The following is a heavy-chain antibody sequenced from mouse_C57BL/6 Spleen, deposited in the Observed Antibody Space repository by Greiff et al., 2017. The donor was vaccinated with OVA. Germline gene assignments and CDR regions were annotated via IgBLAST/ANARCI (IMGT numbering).Heavy chain of an antibody. CDR2: IYPGDGDT. D-gene: IGHD1-1*01. CDR3: ARETTPLMDY. CDR1: GYAFSSSW. J-gene: IGHJ4*01. Sequence: QVQLKESGPELVKPGASVKISCKASGYAFSSSWMNWVKQRPGKGLEWIGRIYPGDGDTNYNGKFKGKATLTADKSSSTAYMQLSSLTSEDSAVYFCARETTPLMDYWGQGTSVTVSS. V-gene: IGHV1-82*01.